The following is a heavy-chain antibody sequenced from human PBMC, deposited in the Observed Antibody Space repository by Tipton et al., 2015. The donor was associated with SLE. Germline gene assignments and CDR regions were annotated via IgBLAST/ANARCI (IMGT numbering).Heavy chain of an antibody. J-gene: IGHJ6*03. D-gene: IGHD3-10*01. CDR2: INHSGSA. Sequence: TLSLTCAVYGVSFSGHYWNWIRQAPGKGLEWIGEINHSGSATYKSSLKSRVTMSIDTSKSQFSLKLTSVTAADTGVYYCARGVSGYFHYCYMDVWGRGTTVTISS. CDR1: GVSFSGHY. CDR3: ARGVSGYFHYCYMDV. V-gene: IGHV4-34*01.